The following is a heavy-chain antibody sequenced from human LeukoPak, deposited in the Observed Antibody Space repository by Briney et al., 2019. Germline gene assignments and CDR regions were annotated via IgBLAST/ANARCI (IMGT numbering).Heavy chain of an antibody. V-gene: IGHV1-2*02. D-gene: IGHD6-19*01. CDR1: GYTFTGYY. J-gene: IGHJ6*02. Sequence: ASVKVSCKASGYTFTGYYMHWVRQAPGQGLEWMGWINPNSGGTNYAQKLQGRVTMTRDTSISTAYMELSRLRSDDTAVYYCASRGYSSGGYGMDVWGQGTTVTVSS. CDR3: ASRGYSSGGYGMDV. CDR2: INPNSGGT.